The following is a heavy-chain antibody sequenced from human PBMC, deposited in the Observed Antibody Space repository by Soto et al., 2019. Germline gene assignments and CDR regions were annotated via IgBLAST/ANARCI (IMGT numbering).Heavy chain of an antibody. D-gene: IGHD3-22*01. Sequence: QVQLVESGGGVVQPGRSLRLSCAASGFTFSSYAMHWVRQAPGKGLEWVAVISYDGSNKYYADSVKGRFTISRDNSKNTLYLQMNSLRAEDTAVYYCARGYDISGYYVLLYWGQGTLDSVSS. CDR2: ISYDGSNK. CDR1: GFTFSSYA. J-gene: IGHJ4*02. V-gene: IGHV3-30-3*01. CDR3: ARGYDISGYYVLLY.